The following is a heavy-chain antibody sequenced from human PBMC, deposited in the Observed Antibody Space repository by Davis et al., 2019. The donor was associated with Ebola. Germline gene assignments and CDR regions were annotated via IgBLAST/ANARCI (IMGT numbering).Heavy chain of an antibody. D-gene: IGHD5-18*01. CDR2: IYYSGST. Sequence: MPSETLSLTCTVSGGSISSYYWSWIRQHPGKGLEWIGYIYYSGSTYYNPSLKSRVTISIDTSKNQFSLNLSSVPAADTAGYYCARGQLWLGDWFDPWGQGTLVTVSS. J-gene: IGHJ5*02. V-gene: IGHV4-59*08. CDR3: ARGQLWLGDWFDP. CDR1: GGSISSYY.